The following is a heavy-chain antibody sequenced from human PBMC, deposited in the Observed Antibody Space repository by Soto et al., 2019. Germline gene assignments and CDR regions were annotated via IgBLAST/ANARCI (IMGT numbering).Heavy chain of an antibody. D-gene: IGHD5-12*01. CDR1: GFTFSSYA. CDR2: ISGSGGST. J-gene: IGHJ5*02. V-gene: IGHV3-23*01. CDR3: AKPVVAMDDYMA. Sequence: PGGSLRLSCAASGFTFSSYAMRWVRQAPGKGLEWVSAISGSGGSTYYADSVKGRFTISRDNSRNTLYLQMNSLRAEDTAVYYCAKPVVAMDDYMAWGQGTLVTVSS.